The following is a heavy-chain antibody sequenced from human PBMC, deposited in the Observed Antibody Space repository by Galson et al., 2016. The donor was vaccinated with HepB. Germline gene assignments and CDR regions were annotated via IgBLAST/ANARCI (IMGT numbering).Heavy chain of an antibody. V-gene: IGHV1-3*04. D-gene: IGHD1-26*01. CDR3: ARSVVGALY. Sequence: SGYTFTTYPMHWVRQAPGQRLEWMGWINTGNGKTRYSQKFQGRVTITRDTSASTTYMELSSLRFEDTAVYYCARSVVGALYWGQGTLVTVSS. CDR1: GYTFTTYP. CDR2: INTGNGKT. J-gene: IGHJ4*02.